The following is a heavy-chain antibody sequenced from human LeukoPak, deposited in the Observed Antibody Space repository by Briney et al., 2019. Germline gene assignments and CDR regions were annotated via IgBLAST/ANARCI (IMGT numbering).Heavy chain of an antibody. CDR2: INFDGSTT. D-gene: IGHD1-26*01. CDR1: GFTFSSYW. J-gene: IGHJ4*02. CDR3: GRGAGGSYYLDY. V-gene: IGHV3-74*01. Sequence: GGSLRLSCSASGFTFSSYWMHWGRQAPGKGLVWVSRINFDGSTTNYADSVKGRFTISRDNAKNTLYLQMNSLRDEDTAVYYCGRGAGGSYYLDYWGQGALVTVSS.